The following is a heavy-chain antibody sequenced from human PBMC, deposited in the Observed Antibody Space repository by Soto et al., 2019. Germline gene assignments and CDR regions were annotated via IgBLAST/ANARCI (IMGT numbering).Heavy chain of an antibody. Sequence: QLQLQESGSGLVKPSQTLSLTCAVSGGSISSGDYSWNWIRQPPGKGLEWFGYIYYGGSTYYNPSLQSRVTMSVDRSRNQFSLKLNSVTAADTAVYYCARVRREYDNSGPVDYWGQGTLVTVSS. J-gene: IGHJ4*02. D-gene: IGHD3-22*01. V-gene: IGHV4-30-2*01. CDR1: GGSISSGDYS. CDR3: ARVRREYDNSGPVDY. CDR2: IYYGGST.